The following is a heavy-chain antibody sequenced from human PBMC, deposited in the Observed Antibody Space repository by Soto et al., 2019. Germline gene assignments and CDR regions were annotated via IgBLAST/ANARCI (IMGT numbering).Heavy chain of an antibody. D-gene: IGHD3-3*01. J-gene: IGHJ6*03. CDR1: GGTFSSYT. V-gene: IGHV1-69*08. CDR2: IIPILGIA. Sequence: QVQLVQYGAEVKKPGSSVKFSCKASGGTFSSYTISWVRQAPGQGLEWMGRIIPILGIANYAQKFQGRVTITADKSPSIAYMELSSLRSEYTDVYYCARDKKKGITIFGSHYYYYMDVWGKGTTVTGSS. CDR3: ARDKKKGITIFGSHYYYYMDV.